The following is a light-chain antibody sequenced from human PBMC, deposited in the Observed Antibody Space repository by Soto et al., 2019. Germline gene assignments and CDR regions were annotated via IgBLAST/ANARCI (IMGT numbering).Light chain of an antibody. CDR2: AAS. V-gene: IGKV1-39*01. CDR1: QTIIRY. CDR3: QQSYSTLFT. J-gene: IGKJ3*01. Sequence: DIQMTQSPSSLSAFVGDRVTITCRASQTIIRYLNWYQQEPGRAPNLLIYAASSLQSGVPSRFSGSGSGTEFTLTITSLQPEDFATYYCQQSYSTLFTFGPGTKVEIK.